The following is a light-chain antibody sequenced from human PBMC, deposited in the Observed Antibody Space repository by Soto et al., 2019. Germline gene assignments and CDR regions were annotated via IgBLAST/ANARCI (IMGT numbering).Light chain of an antibody. CDR3: QQYNSYPWT. V-gene: IGKV1-5*01. CDR1: QTISSW. Sequence: DIQMTQSPSTLSGSVGDRVTITCRAGQTISSWFAWYQQKPGKAPKLLIYDASSLESGVPSRFSGSGSGTEFTLTISSLQPDDFATYYCQQYNSYPWTFGQGTKVDI. CDR2: DAS. J-gene: IGKJ1*01.